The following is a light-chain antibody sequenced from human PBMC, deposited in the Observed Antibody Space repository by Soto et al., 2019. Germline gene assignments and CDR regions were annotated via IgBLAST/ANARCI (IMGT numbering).Light chain of an antibody. CDR2: GVT. Sequence: QSALTQPASVSGSPGQSITISCTGTSSDVGSHNFVSWYQQHPGKAPELIIYGVTNRPLGVSHRFSGSKSGNTASLTISGLQAEDEADYYCYSYVGSISFGGGPKVTVL. J-gene: IGLJ2*01. V-gene: IGLV2-23*02. CDR1: SSDVGSHNF. CDR3: YSYVGSIS.